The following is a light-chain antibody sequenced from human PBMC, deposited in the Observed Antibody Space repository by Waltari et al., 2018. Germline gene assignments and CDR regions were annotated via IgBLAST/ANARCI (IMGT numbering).Light chain of an antibody. CDR2: GAS. CDR3: QQYVSSPLT. Sequence: EIVLTQSPGTLSLSPGERATLSCRTSQSVSSTYIAWYQQKTGQTPRLRIYGASNRATGIPDRFSGSGSGTDFTLTISRLEPEDSAVYYCQQYVSSPLTFGGGTKVEIK. CDR1: QSVSSTY. V-gene: IGKV3-20*01. J-gene: IGKJ4*01.